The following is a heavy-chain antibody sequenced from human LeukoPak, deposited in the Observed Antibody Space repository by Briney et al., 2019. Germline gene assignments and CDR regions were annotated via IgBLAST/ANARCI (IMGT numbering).Heavy chain of an antibody. J-gene: IGHJ6*03. CDR3: ARSGKAIAADMDV. Sequence: PSETLSLTCTVSGYSISSGYYWGWIRQPPGKGLEWIGSIYHSGSTYYNPSLKSRVTISVDTSKNQFSLKLSSVTAADTAVYYCARSGKAIAADMDVWGKGTTVTVSS. V-gene: IGHV4-38-2*02. CDR2: IYHSGST. D-gene: IGHD6-25*01. CDR1: GYSISSGYY.